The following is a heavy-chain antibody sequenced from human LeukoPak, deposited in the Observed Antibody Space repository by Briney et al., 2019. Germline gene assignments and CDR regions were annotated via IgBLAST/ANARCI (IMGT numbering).Heavy chain of an antibody. J-gene: IGHJ4*02. V-gene: IGHV3-21*01. Sequence: GGSLRLSCVASGLAFSRYTMTWVRQAPGKGLEWVSSISSTSTYIYYADAVKGRFTISRDNAKNSLYLQMNSLRAEDTAVYYCARDTSGSDYWGQGTLVTVSS. CDR2: ISSTSTYI. CDR3: ARDTSGSDY. D-gene: IGHD6-19*01. CDR1: GLAFSRYT.